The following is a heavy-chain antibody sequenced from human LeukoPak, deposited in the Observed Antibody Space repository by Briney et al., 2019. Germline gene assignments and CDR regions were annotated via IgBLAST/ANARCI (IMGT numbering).Heavy chain of an antibody. Sequence: GGSLRLSCAVSRFTFSGYWMSWVRQAPGKGLEWVANIKQDGSEKYYVDSVKGRFTISRDNAKNSLYLQMNSLRADDTAVYYCARDVYYHGSSGTGAFDIWGQGTKVTVSS. CDR3: ARDVYYHGSSGTGAFDI. V-gene: IGHV3-7*01. D-gene: IGHD3-22*01. CDR2: IKQDGSEK. CDR1: RFTFSGYW. J-gene: IGHJ3*02.